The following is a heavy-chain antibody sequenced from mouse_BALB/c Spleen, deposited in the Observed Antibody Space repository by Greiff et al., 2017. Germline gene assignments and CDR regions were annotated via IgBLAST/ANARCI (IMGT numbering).Heavy chain of an antibody. V-gene: IGHV5-6*01. CDR3: ARRGYDYDEDY. Sequence: VQLKESGGDLVKPGGSLKLSCAASGFTFSSYGMSWVRQTPDKRLEWVATISSGGSYTYYPDSVKGRFTISRDNAKNTLYLQMSSLKSEDTAMYYCARRGYDYDEDYWGQGTTLTVSS. D-gene: IGHD2-4*01. J-gene: IGHJ2*01. CDR2: ISSGGSYT. CDR1: GFTFSSYG.